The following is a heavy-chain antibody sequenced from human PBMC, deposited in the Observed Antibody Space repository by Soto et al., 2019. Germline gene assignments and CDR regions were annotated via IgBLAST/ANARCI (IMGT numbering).Heavy chain of an antibody. CDR3: AREGSSSSGWFDP. D-gene: IGHD6-6*01. Sequence: QVQLQESGPGLVKPSQTLSLTCTVSGGSISSGGYYWSWIRQHPGKGLEWLGFIYYSGSTYYNPSLKRRVTISVDTSKNQFSLKLSSVTAADTDVYYCAREGSSSSGWFDPWGQGTLVTVSS. CDR1: GGSISSGGYY. J-gene: IGHJ5*02. CDR2: IYYSGST. V-gene: IGHV4-31*03.